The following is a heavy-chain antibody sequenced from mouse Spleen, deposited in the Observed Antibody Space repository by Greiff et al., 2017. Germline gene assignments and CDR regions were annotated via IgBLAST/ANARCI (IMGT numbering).Heavy chain of an antibody. V-gene: IGHV1-18*01. CDR3: ARSRDGSSPNYYAMDY. J-gene: IGHJ4*01. CDR2: INPNNGGT. CDR1: GYTFTDYN. D-gene: IGHD1-1*01. Sequence: VQLKESGPELVKPGASVKIPCKASGYTFTDYNMDWVKQSHGKSLEWIGDINPNNGGTIYNQKFKGKATLTVDKSSSTAYMELRSLTSEDTAVYYCARSRDGSSPNYYAMDYWGQGTSVTVSS.